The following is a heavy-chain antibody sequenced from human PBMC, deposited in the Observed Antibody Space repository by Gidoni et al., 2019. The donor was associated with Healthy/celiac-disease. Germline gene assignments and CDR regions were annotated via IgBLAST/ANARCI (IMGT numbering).Heavy chain of an antibody. V-gene: IGHV3-48*03. CDR2: ISRSGRTI. CDR1: GVTSSSYE. Sequence: EVQRVESGGGVVQPGGSLRLSCAAAGVTSSSYEMNWVRQAPGKGLDLVSYISRSGRTIFYSDSVKCRFTISRDNAKNSLYLQMNSLRAEDTAVYYCARVSGYYEEYYFDYWGQGTLVTVSS. J-gene: IGHJ4*02. CDR3: ARVSGYYEEYYFDY. D-gene: IGHD3-22*01.